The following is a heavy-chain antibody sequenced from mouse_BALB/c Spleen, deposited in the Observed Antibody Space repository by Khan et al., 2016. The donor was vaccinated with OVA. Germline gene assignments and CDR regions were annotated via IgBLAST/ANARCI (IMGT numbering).Heavy chain of an antibody. Sequence: EVQLQESGPGLVKPSQSLSLTCTVSAYSITSDYAWTWIRQFPGNKLEWMGYISYSGSTSYNPSLKSRISITRDTSKNQFFLQLISVTTEATATYYCSGTRFYNRYSFFDYWGQGTTLTVSS. V-gene: IGHV3-2*02. CDR1: AYSITSDYA. CDR2: ISYSGST. J-gene: IGHJ2*01. CDR3: SGTRFYNRYSFFDY. D-gene: IGHD2-14*01.